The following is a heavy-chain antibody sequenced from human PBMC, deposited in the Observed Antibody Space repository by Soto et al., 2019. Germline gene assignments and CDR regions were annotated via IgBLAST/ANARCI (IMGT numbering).Heavy chain of an antibody. D-gene: IGHD3-9*01. CDR3: AKGRTGY. Sequence: HPGGSLRLSCAASGFTFTSFSMNWVRQAPGKGLEWVAYISSGGSPIYYADSVRGRFTISRDDAKNSLYLQMNSLKDEDTAVYYCAKGRTGYWGQGTLVTVSS. CDR1: GFTFTSFS. J-gene: IGHJ4*02. V-gene: IGHV3-48*02. CDR2: ISSGGSPI.